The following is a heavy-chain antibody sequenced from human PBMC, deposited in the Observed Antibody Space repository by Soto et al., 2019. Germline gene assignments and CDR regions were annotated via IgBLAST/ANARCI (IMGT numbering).Heavy chain of an antibody. V-gene: IGHV1-69*13. CDR2: IIPIFGTA. D-gene: IGHD3-3*01. CDR1: GGTFSSYA. CDR3: ARAIFGVVIKDAAYYYYGMDV. Sequence: GASVKVSCKASGGTFSSYAISWVRQAPGQGLEWMGGIIPIFGTANYAQKFRGRVTITADESTSTAYMELSSLRSEDTAVYYCARAIFGVVIKDAAYYYYGMDVWGQGTTVTVSS. J-gene: IGHJ6*02.